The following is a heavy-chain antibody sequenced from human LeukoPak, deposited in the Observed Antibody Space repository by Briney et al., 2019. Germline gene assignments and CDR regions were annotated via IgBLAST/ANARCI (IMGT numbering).Heavy chain of an antibody. D-gene: IGHD1-26*01. CDR2: INGDGDST. CDR3: ARDEVGAPPIDY. Sequence: GGSLRLSCEASGFAFSSHWMHWVRQAPGKGLVWVSNINGDGDSTGYADSVKGRFTTSRDNAKNMLYLHMNSLRAEDTAVYYCARDEVGAPPIDYWGQGALVTVSS. V-gene: IGHV3-74*01. CDR1: GFAFSSHW. J-gene: IGHJ4*02.